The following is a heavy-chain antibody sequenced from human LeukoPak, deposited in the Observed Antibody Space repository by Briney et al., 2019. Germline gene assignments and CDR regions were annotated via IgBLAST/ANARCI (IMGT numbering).Heavy chain of an antibody. J-gene: IGHJ4*02. D-gene: IGHD6-19*01. CDR1: GYTFTGYY. CDR2: INTNTGNP. Sequence: ASVKVSCKASGYTFTGYYMHWVRQAPGQGLEWMGWINTNTGNPTYAQGFTGRFVFSLDTSVSTAYLQISSLKAEDTAVYYCARGQRWLVEYWGQGTLVTVSS. CDR3: ARGQRWLVEY. V-gene: IGHV7-4-1*02.